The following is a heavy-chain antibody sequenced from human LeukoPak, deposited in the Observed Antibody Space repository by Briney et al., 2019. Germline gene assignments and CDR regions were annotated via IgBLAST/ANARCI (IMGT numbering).Heavy chain of an antibody. CDR2: IHHSRGT. Sequence: SETLPLTCSVSGYSISSGFYWGWIRQPPGKGLEWIGTIHHSRGTSYNPSLKSRVTISLDTSKNRFSLRLSSVTAADTAMYYCTRFGPDYWGQGTLVTVSP. CDR1: GYSISSGFY. V-gene: IGHV4-38-2*01. D-gene: IGHD3-10*01. CDR3: TRFGPDY. J-gene: IGHJ4*02.